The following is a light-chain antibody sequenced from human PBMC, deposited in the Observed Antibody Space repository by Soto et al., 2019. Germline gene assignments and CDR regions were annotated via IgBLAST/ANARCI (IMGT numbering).Light chain of an antibody. J-gene: IGLJ2*01. CDR3: SSYTSSSSLYVV. Sequence: QSVLTQPASVSGSPGQSITISCTGTSSDVGGYNYVSWYQQHPGKAPKLMIYDVSNRPSGVSNRFSGSKSGNTASLTISGLQAEVVSDYYCSSYTSSSSLYVVFGGGT. CDR1: SSDVGGYNY. CDR2: DVS. V-gene: IGLV2-14*01.